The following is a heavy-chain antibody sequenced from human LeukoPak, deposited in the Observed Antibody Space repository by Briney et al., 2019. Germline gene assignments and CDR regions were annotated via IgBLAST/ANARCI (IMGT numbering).Heavy chain of an antibody. V-gene: IGHV1-2*02. CDR3: ASASLPGIAVADYYYYMDV. CDR1: GYTFTCYY. D-gene: IGHD6-19*01. Sequence: ASVKVSCKASGYTFTCYYMHWVRQAPGQGLEWMGWINPNSGGTNYAQKFQGRVTVTRDTSISTAYMELSRLRSDDTAVYYCASASLPGIAVADYYYYMDVWGKGTTVTVSS. CDR2: INPNSGGT. J-gene: IGHJ6*03.